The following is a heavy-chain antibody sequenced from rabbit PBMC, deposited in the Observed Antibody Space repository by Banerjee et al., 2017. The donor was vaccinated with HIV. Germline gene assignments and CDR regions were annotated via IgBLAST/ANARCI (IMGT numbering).Heavy chain of an antibody. CDR3: AREPHDYGMDL. CDR2: NLDGSSGIT. Sequence: QEQLVESGGDLVKPGASLTLTCTASGFSFSSVYYMCWVRQAPGKGLEWIACNLDGSSGITYYASWAKGRFTISKTSSTTVTLQMTSLTAADSATYFCAREPHDYGMDLWGQGTLVTVS. CDR1: GFSFSSVYY. J-gene: IGHJ6*01. V-gene: IGHV1S45*01.